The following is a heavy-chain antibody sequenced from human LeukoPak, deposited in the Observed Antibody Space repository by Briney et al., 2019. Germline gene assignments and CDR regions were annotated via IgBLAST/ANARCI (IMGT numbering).Heavy chain of an antibody. J-gene: IGHJ4*02. CDR2: INHSGST. CDR3: ARSGSYYKSYYFDY. CDR1: GGSLSGYY. V-gene: IGHV4-34*01. Sequence: SETLSLTCAVYGGSLSGYYWSWIRQPPGKGLEWIGEINHSGSTNYNPSLKSRITISVNTSKNQFSLKLSSVTAADTAVYYCARSGSYYKSYYFDYWGQGTLVTVSS. D-gene: IGHD3-10*01.